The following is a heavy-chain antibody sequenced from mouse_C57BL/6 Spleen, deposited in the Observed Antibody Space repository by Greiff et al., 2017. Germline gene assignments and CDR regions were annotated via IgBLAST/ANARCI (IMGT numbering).Heavy chain of an antibody. CDR1: GYTFPSYW. D-gene: IGHD4-1*01. CDR2: INPSNGGT. V-gene: IGHV1-53*01. CDR3: ARGRWDHAMDY. J-gene: IGHJ4*01. Sequence: QVQLQQPGTELVKPGASVKLSCKASGYTFPSYWMHWVKQRPGQGLEWIGNINPSNGGTNYNAKFKSKATLTVDESSSTAYMQLSSLTSEDSAVYYCARGRWDHAMDYWGQGTSVTVSS.